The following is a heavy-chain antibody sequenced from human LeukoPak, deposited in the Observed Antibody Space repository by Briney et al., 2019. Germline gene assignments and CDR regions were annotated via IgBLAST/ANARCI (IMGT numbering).Heavy chain of an antibody. V-gene: IGHV3-30*02. CDR2: IRYDGNNQ. Sequence: GGSLRLSCAASGFTFSSYGMHWVRQAPGKGLEWVSFIRYDGNNQYYGDSVKGRFIVSRDNSKKTLSLHMNNLRTEDTAVYYCVKDLLRWYKLDSWGQGTLVTVSS. D-gene: IGHD4-23*01. CDR1: GFTFSSYG. CDR3: VKDLLRWYKLDS. J-gene: IGHJ4*02.